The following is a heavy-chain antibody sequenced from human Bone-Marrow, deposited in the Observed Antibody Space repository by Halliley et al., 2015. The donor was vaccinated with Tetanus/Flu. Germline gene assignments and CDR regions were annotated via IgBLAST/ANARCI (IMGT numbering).Heavy chain of an antibody. CDR2: SYSDGSP. CDR3: ARDLGQDARGYAPGD. Sequence: SVSYSDGSPHYADSVKGRFAISRDNSKNTLYLHLNSLRAEDTAVYYWARDLGQDARGYAPGDWGQGTLVTVSS. D-gene: IGHD5-18*01. V-gene: IGHV3-66*01. J-gene: IGHJ4*02.